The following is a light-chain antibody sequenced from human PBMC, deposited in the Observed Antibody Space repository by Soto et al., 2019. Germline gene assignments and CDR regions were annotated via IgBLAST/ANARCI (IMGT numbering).Light chain of an antibody. CDR2: GAS. CDR3: QQYGISGT. V-gene: IGKV3-20*01. CDR1: QSVSNNY. J-gene: IGKJ1*01. Sequence: SPCTVSLSKGERATLSCRASQSVSNNYLAWYQQKPGQAPRLLIYGASNRATSIPDRFSGSGSGTDFTLTISRLEPEDFAVYYCQQYGISGTFGQVTMVDI.